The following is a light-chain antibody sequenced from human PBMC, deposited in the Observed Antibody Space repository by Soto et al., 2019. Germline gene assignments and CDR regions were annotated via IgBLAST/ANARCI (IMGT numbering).Light chain of an antibody. Sequence: EIVMTQSPATLSVSPGERATLSCRASQSVRTNLAWYQQKTGQAPRLLISDASTRATGIPARFSGSGFGPEFTLTISSLQSEDFAVYYCKQYHDWSPFTFGGGTKVEVK. CDR3: KQYHDWSPFT. CDR1: QSVRTN. CDR2: DAS. J-gene: IGKJ4*02. V-gene: IGKV3-15*01.